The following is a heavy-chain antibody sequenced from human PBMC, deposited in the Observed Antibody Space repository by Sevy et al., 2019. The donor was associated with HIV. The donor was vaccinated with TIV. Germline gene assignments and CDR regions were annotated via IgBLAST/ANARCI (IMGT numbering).Heavy chain of an antibody. CDR2: IYSAHST. CDR3: ASGKLDYGDYYYFDY. CDR1: GFTVSTKY. J-gene: IGHJ4*02. Sequence: GGSLRLSCAASGFTVSTKYMSWVRQAPGKGLEWVSVIYSAHSTYFTDSVKGRFTISRDNSKNTLYLQMNSLRAEDTAVYYCASGKLDYGDYYYFDYWGQGTLVTVSS. D-gene: IGHD4-17*01. V-gene: IGHV3-53*01.